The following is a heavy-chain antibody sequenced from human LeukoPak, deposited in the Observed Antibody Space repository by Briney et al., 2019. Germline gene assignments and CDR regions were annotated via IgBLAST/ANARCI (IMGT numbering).Heavy chain of an antibody. CDR1: GYTFTSYG. V-gene: IGHV1-2*02. Sequence: ASVKVSCKASGYTFTSYGISWVRQAPGQGPEWMGWINPNSGGTNYAQKFQGRVTMTRDTSISTAYMELSRLRSDDTAVYYCARGSRYYYYYMDVWGKGTTVTVSS. CDR3: ARGSRYYYYYMDV. CDR2: INPNSGGT. J-gene: IGHJ6*03.